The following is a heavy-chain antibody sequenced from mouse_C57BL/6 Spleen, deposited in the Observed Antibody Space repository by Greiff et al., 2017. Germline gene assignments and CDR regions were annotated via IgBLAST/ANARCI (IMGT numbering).Heavy chain of an antibody. V-gene: IGHV3-6*01. Sequence: DVQLQESGPGLVKPSQSLSLTCSVTGYSITSGYYWNWIRQFPGNKLEWMGYISYDGSNNYNPSLKNRISITRDTSKNQFFLKLNSVTTEDTATYYCARAEFSYFDFWGTGTTVTVSS. CDR3: ARAEFSYFDF. J-gene: IGHJ1*03. CDR2: ISYDGSN. CDR1: GYSITSGYY.